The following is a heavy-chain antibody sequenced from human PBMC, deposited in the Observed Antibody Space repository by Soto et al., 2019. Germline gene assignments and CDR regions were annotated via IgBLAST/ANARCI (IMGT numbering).Heavy chain of an antibody. J-gene: IGHJ6*02. CDR2: IYYSGST. Sequence: PSWTXSLGCAFSGVSVISGGYYVSWIRQPPGNVLEWIGYIYYSGSTNYNPSLKSRVTISVDTSKNKLSMKLSSVTAADTAVYYCARIGGWEYGDEIGDGMDVWGQGTTVTVYS. V-gene: IGHV4-61*08. CDR3: ARIGGWEYGDEIGDGMDV. CDR1: GVSVISGGYY. D-gene: IGHD4-17*01.